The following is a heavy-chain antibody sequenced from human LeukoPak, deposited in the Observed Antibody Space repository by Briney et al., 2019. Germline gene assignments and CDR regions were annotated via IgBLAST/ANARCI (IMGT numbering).Heavy chain of an antibody. CDR2: INHSGST. Sequence: SETLSLTCAVYGGSFSGYYWSWIRQPPGKGLEWIGEINHSGSTNYNPSLKSRVTISVDTSKNQFSLKLSSVTAADTAVYYCARDPLPTPHYYDLLYYFDYWGQGTLVTVSS. J-gene: IGHJ4*02. V-gene: IGHV4-34*01. D-gene: IGHD3-22*01. CDR3: ARDPLPTPHYYDLLYYFDY. CDR1: GGSFSGYY.